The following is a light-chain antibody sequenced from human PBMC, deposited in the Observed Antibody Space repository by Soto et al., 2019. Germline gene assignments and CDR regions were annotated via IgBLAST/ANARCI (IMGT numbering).Light chain of an antibody. CDR3: QQERT. Sequence: EIVLTQSPATLSLSPGERATLSGRASQSVGSSLAWYQHKPGQAPRLLIYDASNRATGIPARFSGSGSGTDFTLTISGLEPEDFAVYYCQQERTFGQGTKVEIK. V-gene: IGKV3-11*01. CDR1: QSVGSS. CDR2: DAS. J-gene: IGKJ1*01.